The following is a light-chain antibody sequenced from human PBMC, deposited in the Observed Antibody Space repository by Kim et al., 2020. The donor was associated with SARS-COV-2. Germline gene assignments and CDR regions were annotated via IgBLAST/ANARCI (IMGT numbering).Light chain of an antibody. J-gene: IGLJ2*01. V-gene: IGLV3-1*01. CDR1: KLGNKY. CDR2: QDN. CDR3: QTWDSTILI. Sequence: VPPGQTTSITCSGDKLGNKYTSWYQQKSGQTPVLLIYQDNKRPSGIPERFSGSNSGNTATLTISGTQAMDEADYYCQTWDSTILIFGGGTQLTVL.